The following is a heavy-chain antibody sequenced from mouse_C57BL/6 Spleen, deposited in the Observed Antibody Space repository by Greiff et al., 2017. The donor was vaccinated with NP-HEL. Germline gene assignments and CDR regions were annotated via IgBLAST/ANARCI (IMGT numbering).Heavy chain of an antibody. CDR3: ARGRNYGSSYWYFDV. CDR2: ISSGSSTI. Sequence: EVQLVESGGGLVKPGGSLKLSCAASGFTFSDYGMHWVRQAPEKGLEWVAYISSGSSTIYYADTVKGRFTISRDNAKNTLFLQMTSLRSEDTAMYYCARGRNYGSSYWYFDVWGTGTTVTVSS. V-gene: IGHV5-17*01. D-gene: IGHD1-1*01. J-gene: IGHJ1*03. CDR1: GFTFSDYG.